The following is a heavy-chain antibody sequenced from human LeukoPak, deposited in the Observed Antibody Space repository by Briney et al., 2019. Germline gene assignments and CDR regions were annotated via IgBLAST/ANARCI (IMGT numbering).Heavy chain of an antibody. Sequence: PSETLYLTCTVSGGSISSYYWSWIRQPPGKGLEWIGYIYYSGSTNYNPSLKSRVTISVDTSKNQFSLKLSSVTAADTAVYYCATGGGGTDYGMDVWGQGTTVTVSS. CDR3: ATGGGGTDYGMDV. CDR2: IYYSGST. J-gene: IGHJ6*02. CDR1: GGSISSYY. V-gene: IGHV4-59*01. D-gene: IGHD3-16*01.